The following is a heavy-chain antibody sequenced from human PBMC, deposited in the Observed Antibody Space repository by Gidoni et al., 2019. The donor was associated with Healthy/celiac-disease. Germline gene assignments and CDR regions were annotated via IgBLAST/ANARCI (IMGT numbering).Heavy chain of an antibody. CDR3: ARGRRMVRGVIITDGPRTYGMDV. V-gene: IGHV1-69*01. D-gene: IGHD3-10*01. Sequence: QLVQSGAEVKKPGSSVKVSCKASGGTFSSYAISWVRQAPGQGPEWMGGIIPIFGTANYAQKFQGRVTITADESTSTAYMELSSLRSEDTAVYYCARGRRMVRGVIITDGPRTYGMDVWGQGTTVTVSS. CDR1: GGTFSSYA. J-gene: IGHJ6*02. CDR2: IIPIFGTA.